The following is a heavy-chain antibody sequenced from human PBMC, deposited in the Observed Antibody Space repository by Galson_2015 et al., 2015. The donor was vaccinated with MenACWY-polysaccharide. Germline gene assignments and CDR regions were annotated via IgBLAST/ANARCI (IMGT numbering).Heavy chain of an antibody. Sequence: SEPLSLTCTVSGGSITSYYWNWIRQSPGQGLEWIGWMHSRGSSNYNPSLKNRVTISVDASKNQFSLKLSSVTVADTAVYYCAGEMYQVPCGWFDPWRQGTLASVSA. CDR2: MHSRGSS. CDR1: GGSITSYY. V-gene: IGHV4-59*01. J-gene: IGHJ5*02. D-gene: IGHD2-2*01. CDR3: AGEMYQVPCGWFDP.